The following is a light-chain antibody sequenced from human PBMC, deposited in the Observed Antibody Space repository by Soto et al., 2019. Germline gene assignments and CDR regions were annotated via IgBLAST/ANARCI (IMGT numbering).Light chain of an antibody. J-gene: IGLJ1*01. V-gene: IGLV2-14*01. CDR3: SSYTSSSTLCV. Sequence: QSVLTQPASVSGSPGQSITISCTGTSSDVGGYNYVSWYQQHPGKAPKLMIYDVSNRPSGVSKRFSGSKSGNTASLTISGLQAEDEADYYCSSYTSSSTLCVFGTGTKVTVL. CDR1: SSDVGGYNY. CDR2: DVS.